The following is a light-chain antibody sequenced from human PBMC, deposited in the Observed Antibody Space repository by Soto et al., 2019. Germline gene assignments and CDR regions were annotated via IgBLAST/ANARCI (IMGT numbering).Light chain of an antibody. Sequence: AIRMTQSPSSFSASTGDRVTITCRASQSISTYLAWYQQNPGKAPKLLIYAASTLQTGVPSRFSGSIPGTDCKLTIDCLQAEDFATCYCHQYYSYPPWSFGLGTKVEVK. J-gene: IGKJ1*01. CDR3: HQYYSYPPWS. CDR2: AAS. V-gene: IGKV1-8*01. CDR1: QSISTY.